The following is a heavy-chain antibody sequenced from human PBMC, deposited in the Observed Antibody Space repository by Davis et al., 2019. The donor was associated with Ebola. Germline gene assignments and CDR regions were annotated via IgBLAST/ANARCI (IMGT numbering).Heavy chain of an antibody. D-gene: IGHD2/OR15-2a*01. J-gene: IGHJ6*04. CDR2: IHYSGRT. CDR3: ARRPSIDNYYDGMDV. Sequence: MPSETLSPTCTLSGASVTSGGYYWNWPRQTPGKGLEWNGYIHYSGRTHYSPSLRGRVTISLDMSKNQFSLKLTSVTAADTAVYYCARRPSIDNYYDGMDVWGKGTTVTVSS. V-gene: IGHV4-61*08. CDR1: GASVTSGGYY.